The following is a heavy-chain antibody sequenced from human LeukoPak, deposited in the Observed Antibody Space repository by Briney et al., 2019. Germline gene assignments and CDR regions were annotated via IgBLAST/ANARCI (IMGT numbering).Heavy chain of an antibody. CDR3: ARDLASITMIDGAFDI. CDR2: IYYSGST. J-gene: IGHJ3*02. D-gene: IGHD3-22*01. Sequence: SETLSLTCTVSGGSISSGGYYWSWIRQHPGKGLEWIGYIYYSGSTYYNPSLKSRVTISVDTSKNQFSLKLSSATAADTAVYYCARDLASITMIDGAFDIWGQGTMVTVSS. CDR1: GGSISSGGYY. V-gene: IGHV4-31*03.